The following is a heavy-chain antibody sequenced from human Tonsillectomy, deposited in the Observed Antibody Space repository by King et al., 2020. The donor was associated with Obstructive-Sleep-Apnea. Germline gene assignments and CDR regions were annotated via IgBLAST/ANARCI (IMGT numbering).Heavy chain of an antibody. CDR2: IYYSGST. CDR1: GGSISSYY. D-gene: IGHD2-21*02. Sequence: VQLQESGPGLVKPSETLSLTCTVSGGSISSYYWSWIRPPPGKGLEWIGYIYYSGSTNYNPSLKSRVTISVDTSKNQFSLKLSSVTAADTAVYYCARHAYCGGDCYSRGFDYWGQGTLVTVSS. CDR3: ARHAYCGGDCYSRGFDY. J-gene: IGHJ4*02. V-gene: IGHV4-59*08.